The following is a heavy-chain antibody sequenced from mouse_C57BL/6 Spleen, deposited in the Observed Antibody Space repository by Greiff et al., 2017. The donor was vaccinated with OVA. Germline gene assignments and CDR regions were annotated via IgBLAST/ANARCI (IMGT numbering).Heavy chain of an antibody. V-gene: IGHV1-50*01. CDR2: IDPSDSYT. CDR1: GYTFTSYW. Sequence: VQLQQPGAELVKPGASVKLSCKASGYTFTSYWMQWVKQRPGQGLEWIGEIDPSDSYTNYNQKFKGKATLTVDTSSSTAYMQLSSLTSEDSAVYYCARGRYYGSSHYFDYWGQGTTLTVSS. CDR3: ARGRYYGSSHYFDY. D-gene: IGHD1-1*01. J-gene: IGHJ2*01.